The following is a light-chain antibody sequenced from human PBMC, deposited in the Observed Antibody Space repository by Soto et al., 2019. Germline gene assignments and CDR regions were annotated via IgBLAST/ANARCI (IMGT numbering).Light chain of an antibody. CDR1: QSVSSRY. CDR3: QQYGSSPPYT. Sequence: EIVMTQSPGTLSLSPGERATLSCRASQSVSSRYLAWYQQKPGQAPRLLMYGASSRATGIPDRFSGSGSGTDFTLTISRLEPEDFAVYYCQQYGSSPPYTFGQGTKLEIK. V-gene: IGKV3-20*01. CDR2: GAS. J-gene: IGKJ2*01.